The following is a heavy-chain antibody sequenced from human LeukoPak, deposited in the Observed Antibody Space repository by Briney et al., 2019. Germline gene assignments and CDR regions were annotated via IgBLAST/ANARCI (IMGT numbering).Heavy chain of an antibody. D-gene: IGHD6-13*01. Sequence: GRSLRLSCAASGFTFSSYGMHWVRQAPGKGLEWVAVISYDGSNKYYADSVKGRFTISRDNSKNTLYRQMNSLRAEDTAVYYCAKDDSNGSSWYVYYFDYWGQGTLVTVSS. CDR2: ISYDGSNK. CDR1: GFTFSSYG. J-gene: IGHJ4*02. V-gene: IGHV3-30*18. CDR3: AKDDSNGSSWYVYYFDY.